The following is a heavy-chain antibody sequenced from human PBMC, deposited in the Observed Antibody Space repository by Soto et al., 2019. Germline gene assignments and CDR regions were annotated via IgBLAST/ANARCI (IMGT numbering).Heavy chain of an antibody. CDR2: INAGNGNT. V-gene: IGHV1-3*05. J-gene: IGHJ4*02. CDR1: GYTFISYA. D-gene: IGHD6-19*01. CDR3: ARHGSGWDY. Sequence: QVQLVQSGAEEKKPGASVKVSCKASGYTFISYAMHWVRQAPGQRLEWMGWINAGNGNTKYSQKFQGRGTITRDTSASTDYMALSSLRSEDTAVYYWARHGSGWDYWGQGTLVTVSS.